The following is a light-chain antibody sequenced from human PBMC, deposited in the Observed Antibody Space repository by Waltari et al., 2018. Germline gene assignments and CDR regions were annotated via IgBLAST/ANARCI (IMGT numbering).Light chain of an antibody. J-gene: IGKJ5*01. Sequence: IQMTQSPSSLSASLGDRVTITCRASHDIDYFLSWYQQRPGKAPKLLIYGASNLETGVPSRFSGSGSGTDFSFTISSLQPEDIATYYCQRYDDFPITFGQGTRLEIK. CDR3: QRYDDFPIT. V-gene: IGKV1-33*01. CDR2: GAS. CDR1: HDIDYF.